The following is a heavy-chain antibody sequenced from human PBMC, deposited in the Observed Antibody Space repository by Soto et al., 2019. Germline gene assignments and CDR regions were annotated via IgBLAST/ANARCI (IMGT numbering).Heavy chain of an antibody. CDR1: GDSISSYY. D-gene: IGHD3-22*01. J-gene: IGHJ4*02. Sequence: SSETLSLTCTVSGDSISSYYWTWIRQPPGKGLEWIGYIYYSGSTNYNPSLKSRVTISVDTSKNQFSLKLTSVTAADTAVYYCARVGDSSGFIDFDYWDQGTLVTVSS. V-gene: IGHV4-59*01. CDR2: IYYSGST. CDR3: ARVGDSSGFIDFDY.